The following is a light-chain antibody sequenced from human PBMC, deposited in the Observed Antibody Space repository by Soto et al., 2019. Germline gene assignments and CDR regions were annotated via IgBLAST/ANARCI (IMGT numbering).Light chain of an antibody. CDR1: QTISNTY. CDR2: GAS. Sequence: EIVLTQSPGTLSLSPGEGATLSCTASQTISNTYLAWYQQKPGQAPRLLIYGASSRATGIPDRFSGSGSGTDFTLTISGLEPADFAVYYCQSYGRTVFTFGPGTKVDIK. V-gene: IGKV3-20*01. CDR3: QSYGRTVFT. J-gene: IGKJ3*01.